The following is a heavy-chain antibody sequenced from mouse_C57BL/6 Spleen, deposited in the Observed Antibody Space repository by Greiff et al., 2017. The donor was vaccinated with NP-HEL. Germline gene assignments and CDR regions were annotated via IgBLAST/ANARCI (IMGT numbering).Heavy chain of an antibody. J-gene: IGHJ1*03. Sequence: QVQLKQPGAELVKPGASVKMSCKASGYTFTSYWITWVKQRPGQGLEWIGDIYPGSGSTNYNEKFKSKATLTVDTSSSTAYMQLSSLTSEDSAVXYCARSLGYGSSWYFDVWGTGTTVTVSS. V-gene: IGHV1-55*01. CDR2: IYPGSGST. CDR1: GYTFTSYW. D-gene: IGHD1-1*01. CDR3: ARSLGYGSSWYFDV.